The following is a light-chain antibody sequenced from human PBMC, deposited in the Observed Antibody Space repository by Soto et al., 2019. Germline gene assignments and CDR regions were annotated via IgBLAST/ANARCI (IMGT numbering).Light chain of an antibody. CDR1: SSNIGAGYD. CDR3: QSYDSSLSDSV. CDR2: GNS. V-gene: IGLV1-40*01. Sequence: QSVLTQPPSVSGVPGQRVTISCTGSSSNIGAGYDVHWYRQLPGTAPKVLIYGNSNRPSGVPDRFSGSKSGTSASLAITGLQAEDEADYYCQSYDSSLSDSVFGTGTKVTVL. J-gene: IGLJ1*01.